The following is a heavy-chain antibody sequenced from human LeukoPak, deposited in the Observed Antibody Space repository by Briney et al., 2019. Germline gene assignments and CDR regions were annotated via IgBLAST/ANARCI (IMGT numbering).Heavy chain of an antibody. CDR2: INHSGST. CDR3: ARGSRGYGSSSWYKDLYYYYYMDV. CDR1: GGSFSGYY. J-gene: IGHJ6*03. V-gene: IGHV4-34*01. D-gene: IGHD6-13*01. Sequence: PSETLSLTCAVYGGSFSGYYWSWLRQPPGKGLEWIGEINHSGSTNYNPSLKSRVTISVDTSKNQFSLKLSSVTAADTAVYYCARGSRGYGSSSWYKDLYYYYYMDVWGKGTTVTVSS.